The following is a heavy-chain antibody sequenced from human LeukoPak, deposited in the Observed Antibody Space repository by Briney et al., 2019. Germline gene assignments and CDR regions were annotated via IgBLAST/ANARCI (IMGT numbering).Heavy chain of an antibody. CDR2: IRYDGTNK. CDR3: AKDRDYGDYPSAYYYYMDV. CDR1: GFTFSTYG. Sequence: GGSLRLSCAASGFTFSTYGIHWVRQAPGKGLEWVAFIRYDGTNKWYADSVKGRFTISRDNSKDMLYLQMNSLRAEDTAVYHCAKDRDYGDYPSAYYYYMDVWGKGTTVTVSS. V-gene: IGHV3-30*02. J-gene: IGHJ6*03. D-gene: IGHD4-17*01.